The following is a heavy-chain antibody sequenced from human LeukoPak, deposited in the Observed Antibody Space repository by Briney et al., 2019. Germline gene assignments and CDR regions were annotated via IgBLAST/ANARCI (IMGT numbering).Heavy chain of an antibody. CDR1: GFTFSSSA. V-gene: IGHV3-7*03. Sequence: GGSLRLSCAASGFTFSSSAMSWVRQAPGRGLEWVATIAANGNDKDYEDALQGRFTISRDNARNSLSLRIDSLRAEDTAQYYCAREVFFQFDNWGQGALVTVSS. J-gene: IGHJ4*02. CDR3: AREVFFQFDN. CDR2: IAANGNDK.